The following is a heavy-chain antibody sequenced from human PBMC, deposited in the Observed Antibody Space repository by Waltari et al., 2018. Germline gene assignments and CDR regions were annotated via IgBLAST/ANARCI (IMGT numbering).Heavy chain of an antibody. CDR1: GFTLSSFW. CDR3: QRGDY. V-gene: IGHV3-7*04. CDR2: INQEGTGK. J-gene: IGHJ4*02. Sequence: EVQLVESGGGLVQPGGSLRLSCAASGFTLSSFWMSWARQAPGKGLEWVANINQEGTGKYYVDSVKGRFTISRDNAKNLLYLQMNSLRAEDTAVYYCQRGDYWGQGTLVTVSS.